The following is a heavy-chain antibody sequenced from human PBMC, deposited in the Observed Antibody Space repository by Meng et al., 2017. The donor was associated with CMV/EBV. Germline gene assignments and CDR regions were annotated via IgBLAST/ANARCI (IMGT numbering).Heavy chain of an antibody. Sequence: KASGGTFSSYAISWVRQAPEQGLEWMGGIIPIFGTANYAQKFQGRVTITTDESTSTAYMELSSLRSEDTAVYYCAREWGSSTNWFDPWGQGTLVTVSS. J-gene: IGHJ5*02. CDR3: AREWGSSTNWFDP. CDR2: IIPIFGTA. CDR1: GGTFSSYA. V-gene: IGHV1-69*05. D-gene: IGHD6-13*01.